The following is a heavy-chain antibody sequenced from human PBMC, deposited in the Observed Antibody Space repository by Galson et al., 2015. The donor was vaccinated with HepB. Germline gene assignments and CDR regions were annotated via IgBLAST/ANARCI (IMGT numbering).Heavy chain of an antibody. J-gene: IGHJ4*02. Sequence: ETLSLTCTVSGGSISDYYWSWLRLPPGKGLECMGYIYYTGVSTYSPSLKSRISMSVDSANNHFSLKLSSVTAADTAVYYCARLGSSWSRQDFEFWGQGILVTVSS. V-gene: IGHV4-59*01. D-gene: IGHD6-19*01. CDR3: ARLGSSWSRQDFEF. CDR1: GGSISDYY. CDR2: IYYTGVS.